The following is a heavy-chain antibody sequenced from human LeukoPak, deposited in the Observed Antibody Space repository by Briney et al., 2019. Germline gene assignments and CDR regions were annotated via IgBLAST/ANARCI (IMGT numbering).Heavy chain of an antibody. Sequence: SETLSLTCAVSAASISNYYWSWIRQAPGMGLEWIGYISTSGSTNYNPSLKSRVSISLDTSKNRFSLNLNFVTAADTAVYYCASPRSGYRYTFDYWGQGALVTVSS. CDR1: AASISNYY. D-gene: IGHD3-22*01. J-gene: IGHJ4*02. CDR2: ISTSGST. V-gene: IGHV4-4*09. CDR3: ASPRSGYRYTFDY.